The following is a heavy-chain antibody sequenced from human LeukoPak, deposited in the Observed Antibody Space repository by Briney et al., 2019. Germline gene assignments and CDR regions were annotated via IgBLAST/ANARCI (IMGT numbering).Heavy chain of an antibody. J-gene: IGHJ5*02. D-gene: IGHD3-22*01. CDR2: MNPNSGNT. Sequence: ASVKVSCKASGYTFTCYDINWVRQATGQGLEWMGWMNPNSGNTGYAQKFQGRVTMTRNTSISTAYMELSSLRSEDTAVYYCAREDYYDSGSFDPWGQGTLVTVSS. CDR3: AREDYYDSGSFDP. V-gene: IGHV1-8*01. CDR1: GYTFTCYD.